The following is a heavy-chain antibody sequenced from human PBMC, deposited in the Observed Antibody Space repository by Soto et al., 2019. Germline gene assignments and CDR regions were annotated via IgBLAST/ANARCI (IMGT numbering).Heavy chain of an antibody. CDR3: ARVRSTAGYYYYGMDV. V-gene: IGHV4-4*07. D-gene: IGHD6-13*01. CDR1: GGSISGYY. CDR2: IYTSGST. Sequence: SETLSLTCTVSGGSISGYYWSWIRQPAGKGLEWIGRIYTSGSTNYNPSLKSRVTMSVDTSKNQFSLKLSSVTAADTAVYYCARVRSTAGYYYYGMDVWGQGTTVTVSS. J-gene: IGHJ6*02.